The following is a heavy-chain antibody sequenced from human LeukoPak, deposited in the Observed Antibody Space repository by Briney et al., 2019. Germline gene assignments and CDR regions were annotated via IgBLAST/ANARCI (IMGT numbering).Heavy chain of an antibody. CDR3: ARDLFPTRGGYCSGGSCYSPFDY. J-gene: IGHJ4*02. Sequence: GGSLTLSCAASGFTFSSYAMHWVRQAPGKGLEWVAVISYDGSNKYYADSVKGRFTISRDNSKNTLYLQMNGLRAEDTAVYYCARDLFPTRGGYCSGGSCYSPFDYWGQGTLVTVSS. V-gene: IGHV3-30-3*01. D-gene: IGHD2-15*01. CDR1: GFTFSSYA. CDR2: ISYDGSNK.